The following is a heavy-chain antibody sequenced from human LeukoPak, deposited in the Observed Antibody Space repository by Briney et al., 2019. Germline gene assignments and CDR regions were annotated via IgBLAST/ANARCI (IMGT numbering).Heavy chain of an antibody. CDR2: ISSSGSTI. J-gene: IGHJ4*02. CDR1: GFTFSSYE. D-gene: IGHD2-2*01. V-gene: IGHV3-48*03. CDR3: AKDSFSTR. Sequence: PGGSLRLSCAASGFTFSSYEMNWVRQAPGKGLEWVSYISSSGSTIYYADSVKGRFTISRDNAKNSLYLHMNSLSAEDTAVYYCAKDSFSTRWGQGTLVTVSS.